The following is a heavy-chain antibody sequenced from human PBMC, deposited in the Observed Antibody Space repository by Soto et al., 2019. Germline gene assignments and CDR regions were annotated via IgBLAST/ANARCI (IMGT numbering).Heavy chain of an antibody. V-gene: IGHV4-31*11. D-gene: IGHD3-22*01. CDR2: IHDSGST. J-gene: IGHJ5*02. CDR1: GGSISSGGFY. Sequence: PSETLSLTCAVSGGSISSGGFYWSWLRQDPGKGLEWIGYIHDSGSTYYNPSLKSRLTIRVDTSKKQFSLKLSSVTDAATAVYFCAGDEQNYSDRSGYYLWGQGALVTVSS. CDR3: AGDEQNYSDRSGYYL.